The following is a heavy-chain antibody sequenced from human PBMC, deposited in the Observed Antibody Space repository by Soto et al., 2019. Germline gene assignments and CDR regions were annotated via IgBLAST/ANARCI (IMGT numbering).Heavy chain of an antibody. CDR1: GFSLTSGGVG. Sequence: QITLKESGPTLVKPTQTLTLTCTFSGFSLTSGGVGVGWIRQPPGKAPEWLALIYGDDDKRFKPSPTNRLSITRDNSRNEVVLKVTNMDPVDTATFFCAHKHAATWLFDYWGQGILVTVSS. D-gene: IGHD2-2*01. J-gene: IGHJ4*02. V-gene: IGHV2-5*02. CDR2: IYGDDDK. CDR3: AHKHAATWLFDY.